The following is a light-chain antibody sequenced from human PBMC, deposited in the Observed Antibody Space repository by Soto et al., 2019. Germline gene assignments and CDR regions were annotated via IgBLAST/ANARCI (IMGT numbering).Light chain of an antibody. Sequence: DIQMTQSPSSLFASVGDRVTITCRASQSISSYLNWYQQKPGQAPKLLIYAASSLQGGVPSRFSGSGSGTDFTLTISSLQRQDCAIYYCQQSSSTVLTYGGGTKVEIK. V-gene: IGKV1-39*01. CDR2: AAS. CDR3: QQSSSTVLT. J-gene: IGKJ4*01. CDR1: QSISSY.